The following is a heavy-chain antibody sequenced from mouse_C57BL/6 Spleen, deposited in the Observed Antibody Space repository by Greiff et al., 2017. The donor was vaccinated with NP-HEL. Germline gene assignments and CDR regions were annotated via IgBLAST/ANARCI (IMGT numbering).Heavy chain of an antibody. V-gene: IGHV10-1*01. CDR3: VRGGDYYGSSYPYYFDY. CDR2: IRSKSNNYAT. D-gene: IGHD1-1*01. Sequence: EVQLQQSGGGLVQPKGSLKLSCAASGFSFNTYAMNWVRQAPGKGLEWVARIRSKSNNYATYYADSVKDRFTISRDDSESMLYLQMNNLKTEDTAMYYCVRGGDYYGSSYPYYFDYWGQGTTLTVSS. CDR1: GFSFNTYA. J-gene: IGHJ2*01.